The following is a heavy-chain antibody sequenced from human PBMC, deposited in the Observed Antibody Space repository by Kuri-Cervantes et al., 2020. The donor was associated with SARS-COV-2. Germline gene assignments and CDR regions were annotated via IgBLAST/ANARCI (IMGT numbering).Heavy chain of an antibody. CDR1: GFTVSSNY. D-gene: IGHD1-1*01. CDR2: IYSGGST. Sequence: GGSLRLSCAASGFTVSSNYMSWVRQAPGKGLEWVSVIYSGGSTYYADSVKGRFTISRDDSKNTLYLQMNSLRAEDTAVYYCARDSGDWNPDGLDPWGQGTLVTVSS. CDR3: ARDSGDWNPDGLDP. J-gene: IGHJ4*03. V-gene: IGHV3-66*02.